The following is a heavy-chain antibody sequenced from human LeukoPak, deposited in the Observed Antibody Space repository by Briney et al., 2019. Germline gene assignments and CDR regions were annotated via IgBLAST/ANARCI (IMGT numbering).Heavy chain of an antibody. V-gene: IGHV4-59*01. D-gene: IGHD3-22*01. CDR2: IYYSGST. CDR3: ARAAPEKVYYYDSSEGNWFDP. Sequence: SETLSLTCTVSGGSISSYYWSWIRQPPGKGLEWIGYIYYSGSTNYNPSLKSRVTISVDTSKNQFSLKLSSVTAADTAVYYCARAAPEKVYYYDSSEGNWFDPWGQGTLVTVSS. J-gene: IGHJ5*02. CDR1: GGSISSYY.